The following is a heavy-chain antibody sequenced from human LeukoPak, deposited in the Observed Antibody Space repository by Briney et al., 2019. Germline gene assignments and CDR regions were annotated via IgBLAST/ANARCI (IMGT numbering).Heavy chain of an antibody. CDR1: GYTFTSYA. J-gene: IGHJ4*02. D-gene: IGHD6-13*01. CDR3: ARVQQLVLFDY. V-gene: IGHV1-3*03. Sequence: ASVKVSCKASGYTFTSYAIHWVRQAPGQRLEWMEWINAANGNTKYSQEFQGRVTITRDTPASTAYMELSSLRSEDMAVYYCARVQQLVLFDYWGQGTLVTVSS. CDR2: INAANGNT.